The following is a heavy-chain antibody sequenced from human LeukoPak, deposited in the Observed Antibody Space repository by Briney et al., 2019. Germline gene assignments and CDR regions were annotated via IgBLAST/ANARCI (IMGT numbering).Heavy chain of an antibody. CDR2: VSSGGST. CDR1: GITVSSNY. V-gene: IGHV3-53*01. Sequence: GGSLRLSCAASGITVSSNYMSWVRQAPGKGLEWVSVVSSGGSTYYADSVKGRFTISRDNSKNTLYLQMNSLRAEDTAVYYCAKDGPYYYDSSGYYFDYWGQGTLVTVSS. D-gene: IGHD3-22*01. CDR3: AKDGPYYYDSSGYYFDY. J-gene: IGHJ4*02.